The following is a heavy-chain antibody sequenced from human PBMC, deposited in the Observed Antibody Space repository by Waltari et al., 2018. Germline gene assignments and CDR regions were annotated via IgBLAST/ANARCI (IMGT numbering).Heavy chain of an antibody. Sequence: QVQLVQSGAEVKKPGASVKVYCKALAYSIYTFTDYSIKWVRQAPGQGLEWLGWINPNSGATNFAQNFQDRVTMTRDTSISTAYMELSRLTSDDTAVYYCARGGLRIQGVGSFDYWGQGTLIRVSS. V-gene: IGHV1-2*02. D-gene: IGHD3-10*01. J-gene: IGHJ4*02. CDR1: AYSIYTFTDYS. CDR3: ARGGLRIQGVGSFDY. CDR2: INPNSGAT.